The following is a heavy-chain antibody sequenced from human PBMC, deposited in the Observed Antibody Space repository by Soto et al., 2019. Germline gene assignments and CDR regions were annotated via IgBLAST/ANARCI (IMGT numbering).Heavy chain of an antibody. CDR1: GYTSTNYA. CDR3: ARDPPGFHSAFDF. V-gene: IGHV1-3*01. Sequence: ASVKVSCKASGYTSTNYAVHWVRQAPGQGLQWIGWINVGNGNTKSSQKFQGRVTFSRDTSASTAYMEVSSLTSEDTAVYYCARDPPGFHSAFDFWGQGTLVTVSS. J-gene: IGHJ4*02. CDR2: INVGNGNT. D-gene: IGHD4-4*01.